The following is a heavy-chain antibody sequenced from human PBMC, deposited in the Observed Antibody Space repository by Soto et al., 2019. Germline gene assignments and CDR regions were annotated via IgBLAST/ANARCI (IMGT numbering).Heavy chain of an antibody. CDR2: IYTSGST. D-gene: IGHD6-13*01. J-gene: IGHJ6*02. CDR3: ARDSLLAAAGTPIYYYYGMDV. Sequence: SETLSLTCTVSGGSISSYYWSWIRQPAGKGLEWIGRIYTSGSTNYNPSLKSRVTMSVDTSKNQFSLKLSSVTAADTAAYYCARDSLLAAAGTPIYYYYGMDVWGQGTMVTVS. V-gene: IGHV4-4*07. CDR1: GGSISSYY.